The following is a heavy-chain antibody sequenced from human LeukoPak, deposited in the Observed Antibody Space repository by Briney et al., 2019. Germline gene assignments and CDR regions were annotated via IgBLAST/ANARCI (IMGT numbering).Heavy chain of an antibody. J-gene: IGHJ4*02. Sequence: PGGSLRLSCAASGFTVSSNYMSWVRQPPGKGLEWIGEINHSGSTNYNPSLKSRVTISVDTSKNQFSLKLSSVTAADTAVYYCAGERITIFGVVIRPDYWGQGTLVTVSS. CDR3: AGERITIFGVVIRPDY. V-gene: IGHV4-34*01. D-gene: IGHD3-3*01. CDR1: GFTVSSNY. CDR2: INHSGST.